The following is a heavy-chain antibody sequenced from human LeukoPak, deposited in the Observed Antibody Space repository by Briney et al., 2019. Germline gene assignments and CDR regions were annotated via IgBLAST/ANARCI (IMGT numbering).Heavy chain of an antibody. CDR1: GYSFTSYW. CDR3: ATSLAVAGPENWFDP. D-gene: IGHD6-19*01. V-gene: IGHV5-51*01. J-gene: IGHJ5*02. Sequence: GESLQISCQGSGYSFTSYWIGWVRQMPGKGLEWMGIIYPGDSDTRYSPSFQGQVTISADKSISTAYLQWSSLKASDTAMYYCATSLAVAGPENWFDPWGQGTLVTVSS. CDR2: IYPGDSDT.